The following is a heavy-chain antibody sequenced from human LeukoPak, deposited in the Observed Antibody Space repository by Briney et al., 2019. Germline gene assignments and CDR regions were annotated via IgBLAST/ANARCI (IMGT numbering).Heavy chain of an antibody. D-gene: IGHD1-14*01. CDR1: GYTFTSYD. CDR2: MSPNSGNT. Sequence: ASVKVSCKASGYTFTSYDINWVRQATGQGLGWMGWMSPNSGNTGYAHKFQGRVTMTRNTSISTAYMELSSLRSEDPAVYYFARSLTEIDYWGQGTLVTVYS. CDR3: ARSLTEIDY. V-gene: IGHV1-8*01. J-gene: IGHJ4*02.